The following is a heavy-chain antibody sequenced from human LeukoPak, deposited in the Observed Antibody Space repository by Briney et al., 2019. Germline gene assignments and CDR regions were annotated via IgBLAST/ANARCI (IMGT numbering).Heavy chain of an antibody. CDR3: ARNGRYCSGGSCYLEY. J-gene: IGHJ4*02. Sequence: SETLSHTCAVSGDSISASFWSWIRQSPGKGLEWIGDVYNSGRTNYYNPSLKSRVTISVDTSKNQFSLKLSSVTAADTAVYYCARNGRYCSGGSCYLEYWGQRTLVIVSS. D-gene: IGHD2-15*01. V-gene: IGHV4-59*08. CDR1: GDSISASF. CDR2: VYNSGRT.